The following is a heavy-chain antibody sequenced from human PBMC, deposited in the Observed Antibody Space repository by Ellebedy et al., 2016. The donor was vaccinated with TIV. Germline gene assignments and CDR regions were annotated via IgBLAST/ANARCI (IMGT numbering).Heavy chain of an antibody. J-gene: IGHJ5*02. Sequence: GESLKISCAASGFTFSSYGMHWVRQAPGKGLEWVAAIRNDGNNAYYEDSVKGRFIISKENSKNTLYLQMNSLRAEDTVLYYCARWEGSGNYYPHPWGQGTLVPVSS. CDR2: IRNDGNNA. CDR3: ARWEGSGNYYPHP. CDR1: GFTFSSYG. V-gene: IGHV3-33*01. D-gene: IGHD3-10*01.